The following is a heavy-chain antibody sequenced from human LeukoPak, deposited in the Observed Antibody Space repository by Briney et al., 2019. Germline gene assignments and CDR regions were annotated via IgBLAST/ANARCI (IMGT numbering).Heavy chain of an antibody. Sequence: PGGSLRLSCTASGFTFGDYAMSWVRQAPGKGLEWVSGISPSADIKYYADSVKGRFTISRDNSKNMLYLEVISLTADDTAVYYCAKDDAWLRFGEWSQGTLVTVSS. CDR1: GFTFGDYA. V-gene: IGHV3-23*01. J-gene: IGHJ4*02. CDR3: AKDDAWLRFGE. D-gene: IGHD3-10*01. CDR2: ISPSADIK.